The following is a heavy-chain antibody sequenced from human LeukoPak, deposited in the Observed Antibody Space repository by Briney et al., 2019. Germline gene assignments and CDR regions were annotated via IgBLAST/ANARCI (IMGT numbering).Heavy chain of an antibody. CDR3: AKDLVGATPNDAFDI. Sequence: GGSLRLSCTASGLSLNSYAISWVRQVPGKGLEWVSASSSSDDGKWYADSVRGRFTISRDTSKNTVYLQMNSLRVEDAGVYYCAKDLVGATPNDAFDIWGQGTMVTVSS. V-gene: IGHV3-23*01. D-gene: IGHD1-26*01. J-gene: IGHJ3*02. CDR1: GLSLNSYA. CDR2: SSSSDDGK.